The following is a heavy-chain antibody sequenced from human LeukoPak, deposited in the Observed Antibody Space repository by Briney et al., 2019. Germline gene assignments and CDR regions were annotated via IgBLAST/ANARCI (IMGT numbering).Heavy chain of an antibody. D-gene: IGHD2-2*01. CDR2: ISSGSTYI. Sequence: PGGSLRLSCAASGFTFSSYSMNWVRQAPGKGLEWVSSISSGSTYIYYADSVKGRFTISRDNAKNSLYLQMSRLRDEDTAVYYCATPSSTSCCDAFDIWGQGTMVTVSS. CDR1: GFTFSSYS. J-gene: IGHJ3*02. CDR3: ATPSSTSCCDAFDI. V-gene: IGHV3-21*01.